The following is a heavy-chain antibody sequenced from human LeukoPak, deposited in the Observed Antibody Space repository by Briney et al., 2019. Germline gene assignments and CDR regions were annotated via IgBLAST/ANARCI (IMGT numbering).Heavy chain of an antibody. J-gene: IGHJ4*02. CDR3: ARQYSSSWYLSGFDY. Sequence: SETLSLTCTVSGGSISSYYWSWIRQPPGKGLEWIGYIYYSGSTNYNPSLKSRVTISVDTSKNQFSLKLSSVTAADTAVYYCARQYSSSWYLSGFDYWGQGTLVTVSS. V-gene: IGHV4-59*01. D-gene: IGHD6-13*01. CDR2: IYYSGST. CDR1: GGSISSYY.